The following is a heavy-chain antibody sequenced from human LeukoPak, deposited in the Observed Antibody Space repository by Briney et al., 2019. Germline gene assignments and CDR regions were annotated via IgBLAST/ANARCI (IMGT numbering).Heavy chain of an antibody. CDR1: GGSFSGYY. CDR3: AKDGGGSGSYSNDAFDI. D-gene: IGHD3-10*01. CDR2: ISGSGGST. J-gene: IGHJ3*02. V-gene: IGHV3-23*01. Sequence: PSETLSLTCAVYGGSFSGYYWSWIRQPPGKGLEWVSAISGSGGSTYYADSVKGRFTISRDNSKNTLYLQMNSLRAEGTAVYYCAKDGGGSGSYSNDAFDIWGQGTMVTVSS.